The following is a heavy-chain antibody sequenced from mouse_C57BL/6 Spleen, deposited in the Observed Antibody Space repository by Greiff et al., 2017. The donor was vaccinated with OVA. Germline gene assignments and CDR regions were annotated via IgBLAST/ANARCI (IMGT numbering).Heavy chain of an antibody. CDR3: VRQGLYYYGSMYFDV. CDR2: IRSKSNNYAT. J-gene: IGHJ1*03. Sequence: EVQGVESGGGLVQPKGSLKLSCAASGFSFNTYAMNWVRQAPGKGLEWVARIRSKSNNYATYYADSVKDRFTISRDDSESMLYLQMNNLKTEDTAMYYCVRQGLYYYGSMYFDVWGTGTTVTVSS. D-gene: IGHD1-1*01. V-gene: IGHV10-1*01. CDR1: GFSFNTYA.